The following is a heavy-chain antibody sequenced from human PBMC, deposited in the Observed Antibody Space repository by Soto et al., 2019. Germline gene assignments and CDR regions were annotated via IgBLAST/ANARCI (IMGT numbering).Heavy chain of an antibody. CDR2: IYRGGTI. V-gene: IGHV3-53*01. J-gene: IGHJ6*02. CDR3: ARGYCGGTSCIERRQPNCTDV. CDR1: GFSVSAYY. Sequence: PGGSLRLSCAASGFSVSAYYMTWVRQAPGKGLEWLSNIYRGGTIYYSDSVKGRFTISRDDSRNTLYLHMTNLRAEDTAVYHCARGYCGGTSCIERRQPNCTDVSGPGTTRTVSS. D-gene: IGHD2-21*01.